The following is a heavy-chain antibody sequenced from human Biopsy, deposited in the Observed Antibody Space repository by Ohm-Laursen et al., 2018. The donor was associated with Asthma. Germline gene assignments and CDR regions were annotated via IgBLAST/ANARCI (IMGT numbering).Heavy chain of an antibody. CDR1: GGTFSNFS. V-gene: IGHV1-69*02. CDR3: ARSYDPESYPVLVLDY. CDR2: IFTKFDIT. J-gene: IGHJ4*02. D-gene: IGHD3-22*01. Sequence: SVKVSCKVPGGTFSNFSISWVRQAPGHGLEWMGTIFTKFDITSYAEKFQGRVTITADKSTSTTYMELSRLRSEDTAVYYCARSYDPESYPVLVLDYWGQGTLVTGSS.